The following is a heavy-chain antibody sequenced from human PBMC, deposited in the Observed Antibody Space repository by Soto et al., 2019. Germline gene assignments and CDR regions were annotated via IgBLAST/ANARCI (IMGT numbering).Heavy chain of an antibody. CDR2: IYYSGSI. CDR1: GGSISSYY. Sequence: QVQLQESGPGLVKPSETLSLTCTVSGGSISSYYWSWIRQPPGKGLEWIGYIYYSGSINYNPSLKSRVTISVDTSKNQFSLKLSSVTAADTAVYYCARGLDTAMAPYYYGMDVWGQGTTVTVSS. J-gene: IGHJ6*02. CDR3: ARGLDTAMAPYYYGMDV. V-gene: IGHV4-59*01. D-gene: IGHD5-18*01.